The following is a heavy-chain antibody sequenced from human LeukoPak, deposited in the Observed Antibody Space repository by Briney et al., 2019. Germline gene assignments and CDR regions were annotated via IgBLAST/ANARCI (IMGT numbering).Heavy chain of an antibody. Sequence: ASVKVSCKASGYTFTSYAMNWVRQAPGQGLEWMGWINTNTGNPTYAQGFTGRFVFSLDTSVSTAYLQISSLKAEDTAVYYCARLALVAAKQDLDYWGQGTLVTVSS. J-gene: IGHJ4*02. CDR1: GYTFTSYA. D-gene: IGHD2-15*01. V-gene: IGHV7-4-1*02. CDR3: ARLALVAAKQDLDY. CDR2: INTNTGNP.